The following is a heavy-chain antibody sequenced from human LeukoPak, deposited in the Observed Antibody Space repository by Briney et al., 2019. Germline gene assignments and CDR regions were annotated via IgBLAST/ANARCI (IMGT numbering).Heavy chain of an antibody. CDR3: AKFGTGDYGMDV. D-gene: IGHD3-10*01. Sequence: GGSLRLSCTASGFTFGDYAMSWVRQAPGKGLEWVSGISGSGGSTYYADSVKGRFTISRDNSKNTLYLQMNSLRAEDTAVYYCAKFGTGDYGMDVWGQGTTVTVSS. J-gene: IGHJ6*02. CDR1: GFTFGDYA. CDR2: ISGSGGST. V-gene: IGHV3-23*01.